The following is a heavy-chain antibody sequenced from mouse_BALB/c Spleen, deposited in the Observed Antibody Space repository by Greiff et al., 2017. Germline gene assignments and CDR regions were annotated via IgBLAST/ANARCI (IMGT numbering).Heavy chain of an antibody. CDR3: ARCASYDPAWFDY. Sequence: QVQLQQSGAELVRPGTSVKVSCKASGYAFTNYLIEWVKQRPGQGLEWIGVINPGSGGTNYNEKFKGKATLTADKSSSTAYMQLSSLTSDDSAVYFCARCASYDPAWFDYWGEGTMVTVSA. CDR1: GYAFTNYL. V-gene: IGHV1-54*03. CDR2: INPGSGGT. D-gene: IGHD2-12*01. J-gene: IGHJ3*01.